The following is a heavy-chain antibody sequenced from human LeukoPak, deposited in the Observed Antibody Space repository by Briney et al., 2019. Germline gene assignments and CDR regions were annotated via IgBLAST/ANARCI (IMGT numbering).Heavy chain of an antibody. CDR1: GFTFSSSS. Sequence: PGGSLRLSCAASGFTFSSSSMNWVRQAPGKGLEWVSSISRSSSYIYYADSLKGRFTISRDNAKNSLYLQMNSLRAEDTAVYYCAREKVGATGSYYFDHWGQGTLVTVSS. J-gene: IGHJ4*02. CDR3: AREKVGATGSYYFDH. V-gene: IGHV3-21*01. D-gene: IGHD1-26*01. CDR2: ISRSSSYI.